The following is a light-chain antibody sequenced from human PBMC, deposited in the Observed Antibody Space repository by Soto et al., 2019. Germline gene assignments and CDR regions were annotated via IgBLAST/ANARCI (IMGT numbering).Light chain of an antibody. V-gene: IGKV3-20*01. J-gene: IGKJ1*01. CDR3: HQYGSSRT. Sequence: EIVLTQSPGTLSLSPGERATLSCRASQSVGSSYLAWYQQKPGQAPRLLIYGASSRATGIPDRFSGGGSGTDFTLTISRLEPEDFAVYYCHQYGSSRTFGQGTKVDI. CDR1: QSVGSSY. CDR2: GAS.